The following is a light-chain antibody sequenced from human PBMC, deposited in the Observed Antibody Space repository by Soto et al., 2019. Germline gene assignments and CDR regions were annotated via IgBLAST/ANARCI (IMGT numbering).Light chain of an antibody. CDR1: QSVSSY. Sequence: EIVLTQYPATLSLSPGERATLSCRASQSVSSYLAWYQQKPGQAPRLLIYDASNRATGITARFSGSGSGTDFTLTIRRLEPEDSAVYGRQRRGHCPWTFGQWTKGEVK. J-gene: IGKJ1*01. CDR3: QRRGHCPWT. CDR2: DAS. V-gene: IGKV3-11*01.